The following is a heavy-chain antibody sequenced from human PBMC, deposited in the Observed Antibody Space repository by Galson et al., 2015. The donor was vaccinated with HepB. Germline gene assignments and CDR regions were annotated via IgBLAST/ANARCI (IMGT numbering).Heavy chain of an antibody. CDR3: AHINEGYCSGGSCYPRED. CDR2: IYWNDDK. V-gene: IGHV2-5*01. D-gene: IGHD2-15*01. J-gene: IGHJ4*02. Sequence: PALVKPTQTLTLTCTFSGFSLSTSGVGVGWIRQPPGKALEWLALIYWNDDKRYSPSLKSRLTITKDTSKNQVVLTMTNMDPVDTATYYCAHINEGYCSGGSCYPREDWGQGTLVTVSS. CDR1: GFSLSTSGVG.